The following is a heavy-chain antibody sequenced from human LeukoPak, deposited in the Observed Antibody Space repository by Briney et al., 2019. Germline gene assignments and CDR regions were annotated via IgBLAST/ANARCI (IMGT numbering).Heavy chain of an antibody. J-gene: IGHJ4*02. CDR1: GFTFSNAW. D-gene: IGHD3-16*02. V-gene: IGHV3-15*01. Sequence: GGSLRLSCAASGFTFSNAWMSWVRQAPGKGLEWVGRIKSKTDGGTTDYAAAVKGRFTISRDDSKNTLYLQMNSLKTEDTAVYYCTTLYDYVWGSYRYYFDYWGQGTLVTVSS. CDR2: IKSKTDGGTT. CDR3: TTLYDYVWGSYRYYFDY.